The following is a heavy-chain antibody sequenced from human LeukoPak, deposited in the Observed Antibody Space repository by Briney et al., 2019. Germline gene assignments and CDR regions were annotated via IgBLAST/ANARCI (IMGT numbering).Heavy chain of an antibody. CDR1: GYSFTSYD. CDR2: ISAYTDNP. J-gene: IGHJ3*02. D-gene: IGHD2-15*01. Sequence: GASVKVSCKASGYSFTSYDISWVRQAPGQGLEWMGWISAYTDNPTYARNLQGRVTMTTDTSTSTAYMELRSLRSDDTAVYYCARTPHYCSGGSCYFDVLDIWGQGTMVTVSS. CDR3: ARTPHYCSGGSCYFDVLDI. V-gene: IGHV1-18*01.